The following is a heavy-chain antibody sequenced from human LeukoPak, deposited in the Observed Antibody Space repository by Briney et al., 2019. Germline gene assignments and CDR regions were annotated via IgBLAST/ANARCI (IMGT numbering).Heavy chain of an antibody. CDR3: ASSCSGGSCYRYYFDY. Sequence: PSGTLSLTCAVSGGSISSSNWWSWVHQPPGKGLEWIGEIYHSGSTNYNPSLKSRVTISVDKSKNQFSLKLSSVTAADTAVYYCASSCSGGSCYRYYFDYWGQGTLVTVSS. CDR1: GGSISSSNW. J-gene: IGHJ4*02. V-gene: IGHV4-4*02. CDR2: IYHSGST. D-gene: IGHD2-15*01.